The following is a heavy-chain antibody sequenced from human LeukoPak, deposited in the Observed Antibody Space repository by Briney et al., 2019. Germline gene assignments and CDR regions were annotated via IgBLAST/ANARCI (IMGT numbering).Heavy chain of an antibody. Sequence: SETLSLTCTVSGGSISSYYWSWIRQPPGKGLEWIGYIYYSGSTKYNPSLKSRVTISVDTSKNQFSLKLSSVTAADTAVYYCARGQGTVTTHWGQGTLVTASS. J-gene: IGHJ4*02. D-gene: IGHD4-11*01. CDR2: IYYSGST. CDR1: GGSISSYY. V-gene: IGHV4-59*01. CDR3: ARGQGTVTTH.